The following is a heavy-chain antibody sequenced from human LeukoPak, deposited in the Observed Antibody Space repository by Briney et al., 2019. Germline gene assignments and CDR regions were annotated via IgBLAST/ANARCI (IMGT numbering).Heavy chain of an antibody. CDR1: GGSISRSY. D-gene: IGHD2-8*01. V-gene: IGHV4-59*01. J-gene: IGHJ5*02. CDR2: ISYSGST. CDR3: ARDSVYATNWYDP. Sequence: SETLSLTCTVSGGSISRSYWNWIRQPPGKGLEWIGYISYSGSTNYNPSLKGRVTIAVDTSKNRFSLKLRSVTAADTAVYYCARDSVYATNWYDPWGQGTLVTVSS.